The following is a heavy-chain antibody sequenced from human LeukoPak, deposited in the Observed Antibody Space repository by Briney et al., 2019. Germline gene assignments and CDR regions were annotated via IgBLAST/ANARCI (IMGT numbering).Heavy chain of an antibody. V-gene: IGHV5-51*01. CDR2: IYPGDSDM. CDR3: ARLVDTAMVTGRYFDY. D-gene: IGHD5-18*01. CDR1: GYTFPNYW. Sequence: GESLKISCKGSGYTFPNYWIAWVRQMPGKGLEWMGIIYPGDSDMRYSPSFQGHVTISADKSISTAYLQWSSLKASDTAMYYCARLVDTAMVTGRYFDYWGQGTLVTVSS. J-gene: IGHJ4*02.